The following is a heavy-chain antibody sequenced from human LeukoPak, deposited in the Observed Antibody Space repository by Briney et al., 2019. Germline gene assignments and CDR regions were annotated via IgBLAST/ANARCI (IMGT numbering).Heavy chain of an antibody. J-gene: IGHJ5*02. V-gene: IGHV3-21*01. D-gene: IGHD2-2*01. CDR2: ISSSSSYI. CDR1: GFTFGSYG. Sequence: GGSLRLSCAPSGFTFGSYGMNWVRQAPGKGLEWVSSISSSSSYIYYADSVKGRFTISRDNAKNSLYLQMNSLRAEDTAVYYCAREGSSNWFDPWGQGTLVTVSS. CDR3: AREGSSNWFDP.